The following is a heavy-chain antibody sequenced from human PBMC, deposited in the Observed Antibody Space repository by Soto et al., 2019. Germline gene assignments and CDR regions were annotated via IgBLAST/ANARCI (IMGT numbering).Heavy chain of an antibody. J-gene: IGHJ6*02. D-gene: IGHD3-3*01. CDR1: GESFSGYY. V-gene: IGHV4-34*01. CDR2: IHDSGST. CDR3: ARDLRRITIFGVVISYGMDV. Sequence: SETLSLTCAVYGESFSGYYWSWIRQPPGKGLEWIGEIHDSGSTNYNPSLKSRLIISVDTSRNQFSLKLSSVTAADTAVYYCARDLRRITIFGVVISYGMDVWGQGTTVTVSS.